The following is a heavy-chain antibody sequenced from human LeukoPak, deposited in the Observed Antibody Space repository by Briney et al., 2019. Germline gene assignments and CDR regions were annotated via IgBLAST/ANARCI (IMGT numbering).Heavy chain of an antibody. V-gene: IGHV5-51*01. CDR2: IYPGDSDT. J-gene: IGHJ4*02. Sequence: GESLKISCKDSVFSFTNYWIAWVRQMPGEGLEWMGIIYPGDSDTRYSPSFQGQVTISADKSISTAYLQWSSLKASDTAMYYCARHHCSSNSCLFDYWGQGTLVTVSS. CDR1: VFSFTNYW. CDR3: ARHHCSSNSCLFDY. D-gene: IGHD2-2*01.